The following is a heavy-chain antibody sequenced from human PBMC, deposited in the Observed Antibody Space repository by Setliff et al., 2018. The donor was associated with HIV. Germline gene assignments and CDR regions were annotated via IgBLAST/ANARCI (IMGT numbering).Heavy chain of an antibody. J-gene: IGHJ6*02. CDR2: ISSSSSYI. CDR3: ARKLLTRPNYYGMDV. V-gene: IGHV3-21*01. CDR1: GFTFSSYS. Sequence: PGGSLRLSCAASGFTFSSYSMNWVRQAPGKGLEWVSSISSSSSYIYYADSVKGRFTISRDNAKNSLYLQMNSLRAEDTAVYYCARKLLTRPNYYGMDVWGQGTTVTVS. D-gene: IGHD2-15*01.